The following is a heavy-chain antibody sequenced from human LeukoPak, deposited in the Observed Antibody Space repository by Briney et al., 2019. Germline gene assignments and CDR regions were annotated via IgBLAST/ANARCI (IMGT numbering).Heavy chain of an antibody. Sequence: PGGSLRLSCAASGFTFSSYGMHWVRQAPGKGLEWVAFIRYDGSNKYYADSVKGRFTISRDNSKNTLYLQMNSLRAEDTAVYYCAKEALTMVRGVAYYYMDVWGKGTTVTVSS. CDR2: IRYDGSNK. J-gene: IGHJ6*03. CDR3: AKEALTMVRGVAYYYMDV. D-gene: IGHD3-10*01. V-gene: IGHV3-30*02. CDR1: GFTFSSYG.